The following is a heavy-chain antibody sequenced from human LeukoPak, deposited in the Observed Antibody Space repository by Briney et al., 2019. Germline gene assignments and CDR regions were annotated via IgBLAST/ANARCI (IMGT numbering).Heavy chain of an antibody. Sequence: ASVKVSCKASGYTFTSYGISWLRQAPGQGLEWMGWISAYNGNTNYAQKLQGRVTMTTDTSTSTAYMELRSLRSDDTAVDYCASGRGYDGDCYDRSGYSTDYWGQGTLVTVSS. CDR2: ISAYNGNT. D-gene: IGHD3-22*01. CDR1: GYTFTSYG. J-gene: IGHJ4*02. CDR3: ASGRGYDGDCYDRSGYSTDY. V-gene: IGHV1-18*01.